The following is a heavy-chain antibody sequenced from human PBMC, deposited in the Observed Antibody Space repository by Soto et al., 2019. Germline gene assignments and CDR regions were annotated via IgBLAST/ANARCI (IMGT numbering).Heavy chain of an antibody. CDR3: AREYTAWPLAYGLDV. CDR1: GFTFSTYS. CDR2: ISSRSDI. D-gene: IGHD2-2*02. Sequence: PGGSLRLSCVGSGFTFSTYSINWVRQAPGRGLEWVSSISSRSDIYYADSVKGRFTISRDNAKNSVSLQMNSLRAEDTAVYYCAREYTAWPLAYGLDVWGQGTTVTVSS. J-gene: IGHJ6*02. V-gene: IGHV3-21*01.